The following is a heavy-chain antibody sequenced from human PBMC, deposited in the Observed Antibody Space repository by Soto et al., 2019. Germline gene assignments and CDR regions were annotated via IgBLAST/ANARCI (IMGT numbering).Heavy chain of an antibody. CDR3: ARKHSLDYIRWGLDP. D-gene: IGHD4-4*01. Sequence: ASVKVSCKASGYPFSDNQIHWLRRAPGQGLEWMGRINPKSDDTNYAQKFQGRVTMTRDTSIDTAYLELTGLTSDDTATYYCARKHSLDYIRWGLDPWGQGTLVTV. CDR1: GYPFSDNQ. V-gene: IGHV1-2*02. CDR2: INPKSDDT. J-gene: IGHJ5*02.